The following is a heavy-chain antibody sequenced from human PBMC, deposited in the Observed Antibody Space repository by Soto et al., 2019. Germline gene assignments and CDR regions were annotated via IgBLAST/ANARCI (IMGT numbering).Heavy chain of an antibody. V-gene: IGHV4-30-4*01. D-gene: IGHD3-16*01. J-gene: IGHJ3*02. CDR2: IYNSGNT. Sequence: QVQLQESGPGLVKPSQTLSLTCTVSGGSISSGDYYWNWICQPPGKGLEWIGFIYNSGNTYYNPSLKSRVTISLDTSKNQFSLKLTSVTAADTAVYYCARNDYDYVWESPGGDAFDIWGQGTLVTVSS. CDR1: GGSISSGDYY. CDR3: ARNDYDYVWESPGGDAFDI.